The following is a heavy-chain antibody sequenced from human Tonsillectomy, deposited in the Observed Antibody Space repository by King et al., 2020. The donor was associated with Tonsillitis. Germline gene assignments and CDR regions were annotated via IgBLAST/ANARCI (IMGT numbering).Heavy chain of an antibody. CDR1: GGPIRSYY. J-gene: IGHJ4*02. CDR3: TRHNFEYGGPDY. CDR2: MYYGGST. V-gene: IGHV4-59*08. D-gene: IGHD4-23*01. Sequence: QLQESGPGLVKPSGTLSLTCSVSGGPIRSYYWSWIRQPPGKGLEWIGYMYYGGSTYYNPSLKSRVTISGDTSKSQVSLNLNSVTAADTAVYYCTRHNFEYGGPDYWGQGTLVTVSA.